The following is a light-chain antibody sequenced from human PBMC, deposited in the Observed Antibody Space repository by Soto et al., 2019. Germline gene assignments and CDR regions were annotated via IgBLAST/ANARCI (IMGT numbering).Light chain of an antibody. J-gene: IGKJ5*01. CDR2: GTS. CDR1: QSVGSIY. CDR3: QQYGSSPIT. Sequence: EIVLTQSPGTLSLSPGERATLSFRSSQSVGSIYLAWYQQKPGQAPRLLIYGTSSRATGIPDRFSGSGSGTDFSLTISRLEPEDFAVYYCQQYGSSPITFGQGTRLEIK. V-gene: IGKV3-20*01.